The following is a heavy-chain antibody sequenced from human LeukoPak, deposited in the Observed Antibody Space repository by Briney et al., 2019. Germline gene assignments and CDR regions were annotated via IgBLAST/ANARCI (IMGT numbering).Heavy chain of an antibody. CDR2: INRSGTT. CDR1: GASFNGYY. Sequence: SETLSLTCAVYGASFNGYYWSWVRQTPGNGLEWIGEINRSGTTNYNPSLGSRVSMSVDTSKSQVSLRLTSVTAADTAIFYCARGRFGNPLQLQPRRPFDLWGQGTAVIVSS. D-gene: IGHD1-1*01. V-gene: IGHV4-34*01. CDR3: ARGRFGNPLQLQPRRPFDL. J-gene: IGHJ3*01.